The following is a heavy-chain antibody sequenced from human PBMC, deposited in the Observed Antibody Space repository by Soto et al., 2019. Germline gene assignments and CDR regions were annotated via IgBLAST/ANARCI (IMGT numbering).Heavy chain of an antibody. V-gene: IGHV4-34*01. Sequence: QVQLQQWGAGLLKPSETLSLTCAVYGGSFSGYYWSWIRQPPGKGREWFGEINHSGSTNSNPSLNSRAAISVHTPKNQFTPHLSTVTAADTAAYYCARGRGYDFWSGNQRGGFWGDPWGQGTLVTVSS. D-gene: IGHD3-3*01. CDR1: GGSFSGYY. CDR3: ARGRGYDFWSGNQRGGFWGDP. CDR2: INHSGST. J-gene: IGHJ5*02.